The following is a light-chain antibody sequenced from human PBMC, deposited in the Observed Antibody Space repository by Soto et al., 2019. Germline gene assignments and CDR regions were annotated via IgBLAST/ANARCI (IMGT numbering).Light chain of an antibody. CDR2: AAS. CDR1: QTISDY. Sequence: DIQMTQPPSSLSASVGDRVTITCRTSQTISDYLNWYQHKPGKAPKLLISAASSLQSGVPSRFSGSGSGTDFTLTISSLQPEDFATYYCQQSYSTLTFGPGTKVDIK. CDR3: QQSYSTLT. J-gene: IGKJ3*01. V-gene: IGKV1-39*01.